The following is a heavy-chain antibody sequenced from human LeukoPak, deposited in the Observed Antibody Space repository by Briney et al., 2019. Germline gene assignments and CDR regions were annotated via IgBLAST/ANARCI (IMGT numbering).Heavy chain of an antibody. J-gene: IGHJ4*02. CDR3: ARFNQDYFDSSGYGGGFDY. CDR2: IYPGDSDN. Sequence: GESLKISCKCSGYSFTNYWCGWVRKIPGKGLGWMGLIYPGDSDNRYSPSFQGQVTISADKSITTASLQWSSLKASDTAMFSCARFNQDYFDSSGYGGGFDYWGQGTLVAVSS. CDR1: GYSFTNYW. D-gene: IGHD3-22*01. V-gene: IGHV5-51*01.